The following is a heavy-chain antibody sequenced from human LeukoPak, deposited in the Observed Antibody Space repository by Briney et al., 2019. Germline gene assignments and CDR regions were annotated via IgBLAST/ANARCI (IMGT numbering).Heavy chain of an antibody. CDR2: ISSSSSYI. Sequence: GGSLRLSCAASGFTFSSYSMNWVRQAPGKGLEWVSSISSSSSYIYYADSVKGRFTISRDNAKNSLYLQMNSLRAEDTAVYYCAREGGPDSSGLIDYWGQGTLVTVSS. V-gene: IGHV3-21*01. J-gene: IGHJ4*02. CDR3: AREGGPDSSGLIDY. CDR1: GFTFSSYS. D-gene: IGHD3-22*01.